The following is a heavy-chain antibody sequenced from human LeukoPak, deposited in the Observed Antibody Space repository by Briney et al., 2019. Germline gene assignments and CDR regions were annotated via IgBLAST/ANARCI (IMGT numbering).Heavy chain of an antibody. Sequence: PGGSLRLSCVASGFTFSKHWMHWVRQAPGKGLVWVSRINRDGSSTIYADSVKGRFTISRDNSKNTLYLQMNSLRAEDTAVYYCARGIAADPWGQGTMVTVSS. CDR2: INRDGSST. CDR1: GFTFSKHW. D-gene: IGHD6-13*01. J-gene: IGHJ3*01. CDR3: ARGIAADP. V-gene: IGHV3-74*01.